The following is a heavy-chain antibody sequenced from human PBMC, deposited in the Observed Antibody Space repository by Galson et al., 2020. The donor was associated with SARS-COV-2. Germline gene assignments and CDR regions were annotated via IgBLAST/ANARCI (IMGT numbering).Heavy chain of an antibody. CDR3: ASAQRGTIFGVVRYFDY. V-gene: IGHV4-30-4*01. Sequence: SQTLSLTCTVSGGPISSGDYYWSWIRQPPGKGLEWIGYIYYSGSTYYNPSLKSRVTISVDTSKNQFSLKLSSVTAADTAVYYCASAQRGTIFGVVRYFDYWGQGTLVTVSS. J-gene: IGHJ4*02. D-gene: IGHD3-3*01. CDR2: IYYSGST. CDR1: GGPISSGDYY.